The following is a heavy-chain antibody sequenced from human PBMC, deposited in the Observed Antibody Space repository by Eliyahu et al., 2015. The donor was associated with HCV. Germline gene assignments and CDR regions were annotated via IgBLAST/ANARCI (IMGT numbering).Heavy chain of an antibody. V-gene: IGHV4-4*07. D-gene: IGHD2-15*01. CDR2: IYTSGNT. J-gene: IGHJ4*02. CDR3: ARGVASGSDFPFDY. CDR1: GGSIXGYY. Sequence: QVQLQESGPGLVKPSETLSLICXVSGGSIXGYYWSWIRQPAGKGLEWIGRIYTSGNTNYSPSPSLRSRVTMSLDTSKKQFSLKLNSVTAADTAVYYCARGVASGSDFPFDYWGQGTLVTVSS.